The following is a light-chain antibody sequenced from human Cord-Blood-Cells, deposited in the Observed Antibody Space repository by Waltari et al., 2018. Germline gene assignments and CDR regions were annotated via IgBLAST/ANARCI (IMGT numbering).Light chain of an antibody. CDR3: QQYNSS. CDR2: KAS. V-gene: IGKV1-5*03. Sequence: IQMTQSPSTLSASVGDRVTITCRASQSISSWLAWYQQKPGKAPKLLIYKASSLESGVPSRFSGSGAGTEFTLTISSLHPDDFATYYCQQYNSSFGQGTKLEIK. CDR1: QSISSW. J-gene: IGKJ2*01.